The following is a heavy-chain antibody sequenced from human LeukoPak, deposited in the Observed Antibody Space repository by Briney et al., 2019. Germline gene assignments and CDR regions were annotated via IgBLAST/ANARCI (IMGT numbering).Heavy chain of an antibody. CDR1: GFTVSSNY. V-gene: IGHV3-53*01. CDR2: IYSGGTT. D-gene: IGHD3-3*01. CDR3: ATPYDFWSGYPDY. J-gene: IGHJ4*02. Sequence: GGSLRLSCAASGFTVSSNYMSWVRQAPGKGREWVSVIYSGGTTYYADSVKGRFTISRDNAKNSLYLQMNSLRAEDTAVYYCATPYDFWSGYPDYWGQGTLVTVSS.